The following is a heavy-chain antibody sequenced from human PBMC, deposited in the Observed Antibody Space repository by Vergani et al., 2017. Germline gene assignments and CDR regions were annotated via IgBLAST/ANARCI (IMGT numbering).Heavy chain of an antibody. CDR1: DYSISDNYY. CDR2: LYHSGTA. J-gene: IGHJ5*02. D-gene: IGHD3-10*01. V-gene: IGHV4-38-2*02. CDR3: VRTVALXFGEMKEGGWFDP. Sequence: QVLLQESGPGLVKPSETLSLTCTVSDYSISDNYYWGWVRQPPGKGLEWIGSLYHSGTAYYNPSLKGRVTLSVDTSMNRISLRLNSVTAADTAIYYCVRTVALXFGEMKEGGWFDPWGQGTLVSVSA.